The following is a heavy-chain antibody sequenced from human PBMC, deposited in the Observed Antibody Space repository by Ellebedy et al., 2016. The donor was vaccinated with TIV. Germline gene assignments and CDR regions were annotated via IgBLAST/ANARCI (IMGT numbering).Heavy chain of an antibody. CDR3: ARLGGWYSNYYYGMDV. D-gene: IGHD6-19*01. J-gene: IGHJ6*02. Sequence: SLKISXAASGFTFDDYAMHWVRQVPGKGLEWVSGISWNSGSTTYADSVKGRFTISRDNAKNSLYLQMNSLRAEDTAVYYCARLGGWYSNYYYGMDVWGQGTTVTVSS. V-gene: IGHV3-9*01. CDR2: ISWNSGST. CDR1: GFTFDDYA.